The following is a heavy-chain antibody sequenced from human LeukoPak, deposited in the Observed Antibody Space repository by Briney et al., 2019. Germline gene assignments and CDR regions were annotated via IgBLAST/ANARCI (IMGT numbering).Heavy chain of an antibody. V-gene: IGHV3-74*01. D-gene: IGHD1-14*01. CDR3: ARAGASYAMDV. Sequence: GGSLRLSCVASGFTFSSYSMHWVRQAPGKGLVWVSRIFVDGSSTSYADSVKGRFTISRDNTKNTLYLQMSSLRDDDTAVYYCARAGASYAMDVWGQGTTVTVS. J-gene: IGHJ6*02. CDR2: IFVDGSST. CDR1: GFTFSSYS.